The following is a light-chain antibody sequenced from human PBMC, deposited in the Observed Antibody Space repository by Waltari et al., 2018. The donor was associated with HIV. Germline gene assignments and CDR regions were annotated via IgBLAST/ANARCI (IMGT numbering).Light chain of an antibody. CDR3: MQDSRWPYT. CDR1: ESLVYSDGSTF. J-gene: IGKJ2*01. CDR2: KIS. V-gene: IGKV2-30*01. Sequence: DVVLTQSPLALPVTLGQSASISCTSNESLVYSDGSTFWSWFHQRPVQSPRRLIYKISHRESGVPDRFNGGGADTDFTLKITRVQAEDVGFYFCMQDSRWPYTFGQGTRLEI.